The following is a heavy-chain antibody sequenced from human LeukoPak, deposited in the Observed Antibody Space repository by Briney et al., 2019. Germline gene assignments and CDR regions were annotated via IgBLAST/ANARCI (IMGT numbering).Heavy chain of an antibody. V-gene: IGHV3-23*01. CDR3: AKRGVVIRVFLVGFHKEAYYFES. D-gene: IGHD3-10*01. Sequence: GGSLRLSCAVSGITLSNYGMSWVRQAPGKGLEWVAGLSDSGGSTNYADSVKGRFTISRDSPKNTLYLQMNSLRAEDTAVYFCAKRGVVIRVFLVGFHKEAYYFESWGQGALVTVSS. J-gene: IGHJ4*02. CDR2: LSDSGGST. CDR1: GITLSNYG.